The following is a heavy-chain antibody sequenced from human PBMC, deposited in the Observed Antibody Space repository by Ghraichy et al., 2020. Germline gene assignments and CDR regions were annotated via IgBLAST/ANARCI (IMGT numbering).Heavy chain of an antibody. CDR2: ISSDSFYI. CDR1: GSNLGVYT. J-gene: IGHJ4*02. CDR3: VRADGSGSFYY. Sequence: GGSLRLSCATSGSNLGVYTMKWLRWAPNTGLEWVASISSDSFYIYYADSVRGRFTISRDNAMNSIYLQMNSLRVEDTAMYYCVRADGSGSFYYWGQGTLVTVSS. D-gene: IGHD3-10*01. V-gene: IGHV3-21*01.